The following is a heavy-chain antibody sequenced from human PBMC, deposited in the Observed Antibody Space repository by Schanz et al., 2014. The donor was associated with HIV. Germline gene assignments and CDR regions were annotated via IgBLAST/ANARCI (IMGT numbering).Heavy chain of an antibody. CDR3: AKDGNLYDSRYRGKGNYYHYYGMDV. CDR2: ISYDGTKK. D-gene: IGHD3-22*01. J-gene: IGHJ6*02. V-gene: IGHV3-30*18. CDR1: GFNFNSYG. Sequence: QVQLVESGGGVVQPGRSLRLSCVASGFNFNSYGMHWVRQAPGKGLEWVAVISYDGTKKHYADSVKGRFTISRDNSKNTLYLQVKRLRTEDTAVYFCAKDGNLYDSRYRGKGNYYHYYGMDVWGQGTTVTVS.